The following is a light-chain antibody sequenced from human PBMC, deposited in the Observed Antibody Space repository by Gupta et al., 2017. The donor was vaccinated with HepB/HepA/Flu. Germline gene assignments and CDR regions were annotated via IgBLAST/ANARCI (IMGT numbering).Light chain of an antibody. CDR3: QKGNSTPLT. J-gene: IGKJ1*01. V-gene: IGKV1-39*01. CDR2: DAS. CDR1: QDINKF. Sequence: DIHITQSPSSLSASVGDRVTITCRASQDINKFVNWYQQKPGKVPNLLISDASTLQSGVPSRFSGSGSGTNFTLTISRLQPEDFATYYCQKGNSTPLTFGQGTKVDIK.